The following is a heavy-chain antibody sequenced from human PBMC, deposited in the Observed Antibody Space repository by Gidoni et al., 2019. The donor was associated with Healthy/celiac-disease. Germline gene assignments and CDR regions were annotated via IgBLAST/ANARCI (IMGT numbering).Heavy chain of an antibody. V-gene: IGHV1-69*06. CDR3: AGGPDIVATIDYYYYGMDV. CDR2: IIPIFGTA. Sequence: QVQLVQSGAEGKKPGSSVKVSGKDSGGTFSSYALSWVRQAPGQGLEWMGGIIPIFGTANYAQKFQVRVSITADKSTSTAYMELSSLRSEDTAVYYCAGGPDIVATIDYYYYGMDVWGQGTTVTVSS. J-gene: IGHJ6*02. CDR1: GGTFSSYA. D-gene: IGHD5-12*01.